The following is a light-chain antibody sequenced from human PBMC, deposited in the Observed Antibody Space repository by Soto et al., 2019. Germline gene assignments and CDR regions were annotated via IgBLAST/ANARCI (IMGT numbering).Light chain of an antibody. Sequence: SVLAPPASVSGYPGQSITISCTGTSRDIGNYNYVSWYQHHPGKAPKLMIYEVTSRPSGVSDRFSGSKSGMTASLTISGLQPEDEADYFCASYRSANTPVVFGTGTKVTVL. J-gene: IGLJ1*01. CDR2: EVT. CDR3: ASYRSANTPVV. V-gene: IGLV2-14*01. CDR1: SRDIGNYNY.